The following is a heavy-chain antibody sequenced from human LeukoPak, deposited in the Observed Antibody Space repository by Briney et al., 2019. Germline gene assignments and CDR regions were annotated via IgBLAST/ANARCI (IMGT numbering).Heavy chain of an antibody. D-gene: IGHD6-19*01. J-gene: IGHJ5*02. CDR1: RFTFNSYA. Sequence: PGGSLRLSCAASRFTFNSYAMSWVRQAPGKGLEWVSVIGGSNGITFYVGSVKGRFTISRDNSKDTLYLQMNSLRAEDTAVYYCAKEPASSGWFDPWGQGTLVAVSS. CDR2: IGGSNGIT. CDR3: AKEPASSGWFDP. V-gene: IGHV3-23*01.